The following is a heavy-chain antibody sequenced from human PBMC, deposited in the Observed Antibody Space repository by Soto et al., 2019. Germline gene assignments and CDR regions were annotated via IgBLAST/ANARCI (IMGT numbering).Heavy chain of an antibody. CDR3: ARELLAGSSWAYNWFDP. Sequence: EVQLVESGGGLVQPGGSLRLSCAASGFTFSSYWMHWVRQAPGKGLVWVSRINSDGSSTSYADSVKGRFIISRDNAKNTLYLQMNSLRAEDTAVYYCARELLAGSSWAYNWFDPWGQGTLVTVSS. V-gene: IGHV3-74*01. D-gene: IGHD6-13*01. J-gene: IGHJ5*02. CDR2: INSDGSST. CDR1: GFTFSSYW.